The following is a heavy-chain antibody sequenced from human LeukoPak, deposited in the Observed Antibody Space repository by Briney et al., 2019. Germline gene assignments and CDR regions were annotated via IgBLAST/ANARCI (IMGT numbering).Heavy chain of an antibody. D-gene: IGHD5-24*01. CDR1: GGTFSSYA. J-gene: IGHJ4*02. CDR3: ARVSDPDASGGYNYVGVDY. Sequence: SVKVSCKASGGTFSSYAISWVRQAPGQGLEWMGRIIPILGIANYAQKFQGRVTITADKSTSTAYMELSSLRSEDTAVYYCARVSDPDASGGYNYVGVDYWGQGTLVTVSS. V-gene: IGHV1-69*04. CDR2: IIPILGIA.